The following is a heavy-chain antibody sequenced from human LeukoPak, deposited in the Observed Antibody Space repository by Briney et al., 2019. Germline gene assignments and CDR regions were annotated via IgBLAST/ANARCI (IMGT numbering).Heavy chain of an antibody. V-gene: IGHV3-21*01. CDR3: ARDKRDYSNYVPDY. D-gene: IGHD4-4*01. Sequence: GGSLRLSCAASGFTFSSYSMNWVRQAPGKGLEWVSSISSSSSYIYYADSVKGRFTISRDNAKNSLYLQMNSLRAEDTAVYYCARDKRDYSNYVPDYWGQGTLVTVSS. CDR2: ISSSSSYI. J-gene: IGHJ4*02. CDR1: GFTFSSYS.